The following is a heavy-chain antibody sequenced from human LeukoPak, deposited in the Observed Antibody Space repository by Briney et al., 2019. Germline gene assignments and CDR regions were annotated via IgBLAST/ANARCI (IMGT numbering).Heavy chain of an antibody. Sequence: ASVKVSCKASGYTFTGYYIDWVRQAPGQGLEWMGWINSDSGGTNYAQKFQGRVTMTRDTSTSTAYMELSSLRSDDTAVYYCARSGLVLAGPRVPGNYWGQGTLVTVSS. CDR1: GYTFTGYY. V-gene: IGHV1-2*02. CDR2: INSDSGGT. CDR3: ARSGLVLAGPRVPGNY. J-gene: IGHJ4*02. D-gene: IGHD3-3*02.